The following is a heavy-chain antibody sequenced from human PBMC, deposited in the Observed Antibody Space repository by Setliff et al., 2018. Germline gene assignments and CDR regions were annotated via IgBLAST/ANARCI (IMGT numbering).Heavy chain of an antibody. Sequence: PGGSLSLSCADSGLTFSDYYMGWIRQAPGKGLEWVSYISSSGSTIYYADSVKGRFTISRDNAKNSLYLQMNSLRAEDTAVYYCARDTMVRGVIIPGMDYWGQGTLVTVSS. CDR3: ARDTMVRGVIIPGMDY. CDR1: GLTFSDYY. D-gene: IGHD3-10*01. V-gene: IGHV3-11*04. CDR2: ISSSGSTI. J-gene: IGHJ4*02.